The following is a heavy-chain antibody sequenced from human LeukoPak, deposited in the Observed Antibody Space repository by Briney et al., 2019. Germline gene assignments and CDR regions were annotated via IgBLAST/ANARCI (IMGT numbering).Heavy chain of an antibody. CDR3: ARDPYFYHSGGYIFYFDY. CDR1: GFTFSSFS. Sequence: GGSLRLSCAASGFTFSSFSMTWVRQAPGKGLEWVSYISSSSDTIYYADSVKGRFTISRDNAKNSLYLQMNSLRDGDTAVYYCARDPYFYHSGGYIFYFDYWGQGTLVTVSS. D-gene: IGHD3-22*01. J-gene: IGHJ4*02. V-gene: IGHV3-48*02. CDR2: ISSSSDTI.